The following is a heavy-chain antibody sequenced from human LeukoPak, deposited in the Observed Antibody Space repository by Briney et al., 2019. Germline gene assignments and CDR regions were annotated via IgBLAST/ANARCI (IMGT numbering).Heavy chain of an antibody. D-gene: IGHD1-1*01. Sequence: GGSLRLSCAASGFTFSSYAMSWVRQAPGRGLVWVSRINSDGSTTSYADSVKGRFTSSRDNAKNTLYLQMNSLTAEDTAVYYCARDYNYGLDYWGQGTLVTVSS. CDR1: GFTFSSYA. CDR3: ARDYNYGLDY. J-gene: IGHJ4*02. V-gene: IGHV3-74*01. CDR2: INSDGSTT.